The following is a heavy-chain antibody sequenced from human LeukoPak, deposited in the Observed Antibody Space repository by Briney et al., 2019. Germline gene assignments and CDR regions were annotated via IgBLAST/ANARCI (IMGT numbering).Heavy chain of an antibody. Sequence: PSETLSLTCAVYGGSFSGYYWSWLRQPPGKGLEWIREINHSGSTNYNQSPTSRVTISVDTSKKQCYLKLSSVTAADTAVYYCARGYGRYDCVWGSYRYSFDYWGQGTLVTVSS. J-gene: IGHJ4*02. CDR1: GGSFSGYY. CDR3: ARGYGRYDCVWGSYRYSFDY. CDR2: INHSGST. D-gene: IGHD3-16*02. V-gene: IGHV4-34*01.